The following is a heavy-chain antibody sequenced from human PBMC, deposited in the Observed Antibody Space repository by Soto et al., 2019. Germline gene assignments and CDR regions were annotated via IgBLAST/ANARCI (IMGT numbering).Heavy chain of an antibody. Sequence: QVQLQESGPGLVKSSETLSLTCTVSGGSIDYYYWSWIRQPPGKGLEWIGYISDSGSTKYNPSLRSRVTISVDKSKNPVFLNLNAVTAADTAVYYCARDSTSWFTYYGIDVWGQGTTVTVSS. V-gene: IGHV4-59*01. CDR2: ISDSGST. J-gene: IGHJ6*02. D-gene: IGHD6-13*01. CDR3: ARDSTSWFTYYGIDV. CDR1: GGSIDYYY.